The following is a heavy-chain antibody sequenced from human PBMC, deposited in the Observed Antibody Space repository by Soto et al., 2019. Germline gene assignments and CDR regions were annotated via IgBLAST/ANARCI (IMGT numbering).Heavy chain of an antibody. CDR2: IIPIFGTA. J-gene: IGHJ6*04. CDR3: ARDRDCSGGSCYLGSYYYYGMDV. V-gene: IGHV1-69*13. Sequence: ASVKVSCKASGGTFSSYAISWVRQAPGQGLEWMGGIIPIFGTANYAQKFQGRVTITADESTSTAYMELSSLRSEDTAVYYCARDRDCSGGSCYLGSYYYYGMDVWGKGTTVTVSS. CDR1: GGTFSSYA. D-gene: IGHD2-15*01.